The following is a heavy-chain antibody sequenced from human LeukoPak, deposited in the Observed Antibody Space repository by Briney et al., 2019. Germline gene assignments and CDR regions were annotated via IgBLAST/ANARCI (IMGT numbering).Heavy chain of an antibody. V-gene: IGHV4-39*07. CDR3: AVLPPAAVGGMDV. D-gene: IGHD4/OR15-4a*01. J-gene: IGHJ6*02. CDR2: IYYSGST. Sequence: SETLSLTCTVSGGSISSSSYYWGWIRQPPGKGLEWIGSIYYSGSTYYNPSLKSRVTISVDTSKNQFSLKLSSVTAADTAVYYCAVLPPAAVGGMDVWGQGTTVTVSS. CDR1: GGSISSSSYY.